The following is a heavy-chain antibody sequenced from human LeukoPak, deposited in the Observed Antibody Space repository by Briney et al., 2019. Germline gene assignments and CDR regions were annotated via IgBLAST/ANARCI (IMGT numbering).Heavy chain of an antibody. Sequence: GGSLRLSCAASGFTFSSYSMNWVRQAPGKGLDWVSSISGSSSYIYYADSVKGRFTISRDNAKNSLYLQMNSLRAEDTAVYYCARDRTGTLRYYYYYMDVWGKGTTVTVSS. D-gene: IGHD1-1*01. CDR1: GFTFSSYS. CDR2: ISGSSSYI. J-gene: IGHJ6*03. V-gene: IGHV3-21*01. CDR3: ARDRTGTLRYYYYYMDV.